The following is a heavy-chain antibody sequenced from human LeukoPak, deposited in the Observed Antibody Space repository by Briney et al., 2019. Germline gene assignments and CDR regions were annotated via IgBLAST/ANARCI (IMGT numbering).Heavy chain of an antibody. CDR2: ISSSGSTI. V-gene: IGHV3-48*03. D-gene: IGHD2-15*01. CDR3: ARGPTTHFDY. Sequence: PGGSLRLSCAASGFTFSSYEMNWVRQAPGKGLEWVSYISSSGSTIYYADSVKGRFTISRDNAKNSLYPQMNSLRAEDTGVYYCARGPTTHFDYWGQGTPVTVSS. CDR1: GFTFSSYE. J-gene: IGHJ4*02.